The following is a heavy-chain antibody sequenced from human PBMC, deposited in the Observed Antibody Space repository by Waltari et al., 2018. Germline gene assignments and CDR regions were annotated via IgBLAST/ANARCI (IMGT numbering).Heavy chain of an antibody. D-gene: IGHD2-15*01. Sequence: QLQLQQSGPGLVKPSEFLSLTCAVSGDSMSSSYWWGWVRQSPEKGLEWIGQINRSGRTNYHPTFESRVIVSIDTSNNQFSLKLLSVTAADTAVYYCARDRGRGIYLDTWGQGTRVTVSP. CDR2: INRSGRT. V-gene: IGHV4-4*02. CDR3: ARDRGRGIYLDT. J-gene: IGHJ4*02. CDR1: GDSMSSSYW.